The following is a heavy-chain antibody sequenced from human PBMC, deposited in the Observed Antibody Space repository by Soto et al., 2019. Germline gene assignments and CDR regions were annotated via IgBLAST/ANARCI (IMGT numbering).Heavy chain of an antibody. CDR3: ARDWGHYYGSGSFPSPHPSDI. CDR2: INPNSGGT. D-gene: IGHD3-10*01. J-gene: IGHJ4*02. V-gene: IGHV1-2*04. Sequence: QVQLVQSGAEVKKPGASVKVSCKASGYTFTDYYLHWVRQAPGQGLEWMGWINPNSGGTHYAQKFQGWVTMTRDTSITTAYMELNRLTSDGTAVYYCARDWGHYYGSGSFPSPHPSDIWGQGTLVTVSS. CDR1: GYTFTDYY.